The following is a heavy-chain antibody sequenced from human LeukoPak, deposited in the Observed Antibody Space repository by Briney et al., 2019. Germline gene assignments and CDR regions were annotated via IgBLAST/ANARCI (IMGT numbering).Heavy chain of an antibody. D-gene: IGHD3-10*01. J-gene: IGHJ4*02. Sequence: PGGSLRLSCAASGFTFSSYSMNWVRQAPGKGLERVSVIGGNGGSAYYTGSVEGRFTISRDNSKNTLSLQMNSLRAEDTALYYCAKAGGSGTLNGPVDYWGQGTLVTVSS. CDR2: IGGNGGSA. CDR1: GFTFSSYS. V-gene: IGHV3-23*01. CDR3: AKAGGSGTLNGPVDY.